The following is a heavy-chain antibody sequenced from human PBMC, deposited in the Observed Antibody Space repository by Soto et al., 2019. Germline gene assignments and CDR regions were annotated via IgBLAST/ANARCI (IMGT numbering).Heavy chain of an antibody. CDR1: GSTFTSYT. CDR3: ARDRYYGSGSYNYFDY. Sequence: VSVTGSCKASGSTFTSYTMRWVRQDQGQRLEWMGWINAGNGNTKYSQMFQGRVTITRDTSASTAYMDLSSLRSEDTAVYYCARDRYYGSGSYNYFDYWGQGTLVTVSS. CDR2: INAGNGNT. D-gene: IGHD3-10*01. J-gene: IGHJ4*02. V-gene: IGHV1-3*01.